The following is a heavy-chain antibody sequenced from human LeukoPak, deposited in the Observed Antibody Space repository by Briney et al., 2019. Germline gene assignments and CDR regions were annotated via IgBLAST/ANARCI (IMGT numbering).Heavy chain of an antibody. CDR1: GGSISSYY. Sequence: PSETLSLTCTASGGSISSYYWSWIRHPPGKGLELIGYIYYSGSTNYNPSLKSRVTISVDTSKNQFSLKLSSVTAADTAVYYCARALPGMAVAGTRETKSRYYFDYWGQGTLVTVSS. D-gene: IGHD6-19*01. J-gene: IGHJ4*02. CDR2: IYYSGST. CDR3: ARALPGMAVAGTRETKSRYYFDY. V-gene: IGHV4-59*01.